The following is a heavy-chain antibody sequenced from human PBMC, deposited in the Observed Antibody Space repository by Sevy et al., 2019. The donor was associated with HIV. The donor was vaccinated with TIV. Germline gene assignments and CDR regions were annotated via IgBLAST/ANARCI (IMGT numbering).Heavy chain of an antibody. Sequence: GGSLRLSCVVSGFSVSSNYMSWVRRAPGKGLEWVPNIYSDGRTYYADSVRGRFTISRDTSKNTVYLEMKSLRAEDTAVYYCTREDIVLGEDNYYGMDVWGHGTTVTVSS. J-gene: IGHJ6*02. D-gene: IGHD2-15*01. V-gene: IGHV3-53*01. CDR1: GFSVSSNY. CDR2: IYSDGRT. CDR3: TREDIVLGEDNYYGMDV.